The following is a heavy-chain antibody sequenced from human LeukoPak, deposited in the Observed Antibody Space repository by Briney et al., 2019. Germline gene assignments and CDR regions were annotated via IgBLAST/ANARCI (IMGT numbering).Heavy chain of an antibody. Sequence: GGSLRLSCAASGFTFSSYSMNWVRQAPGKGLEWVSSISSSSSYIYYADSVKGRFTISRDNAKNSLYLQMNSLRAEDTAVYYCARDHRVATQYYGMDVWGQGTTVTVSS. D-gene: IGHD5-12*01. J-gene: IGHJ6*02. CDR1: GFTFSSYS. V-gene: IGHV3-21*01. CDR3: ARDHRVATQYYGMDV. CDR2: ISSSSSYI.